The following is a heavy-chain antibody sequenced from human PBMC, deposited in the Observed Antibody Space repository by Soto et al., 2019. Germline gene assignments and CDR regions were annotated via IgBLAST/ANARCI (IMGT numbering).Heavy chain of an antibody. Sequence: QVQLVQSGAEVRKPGSSVNVSCKASGTSFTSYGIHWVRQAPGQGLEWMGGFVPMFSSSNYAQKFQGRLTIVAYESTNTAYMELSSLRADDSAIYYCARTGGTYYFDHWGQGTLVTVSS. CDR3: ARTGGTYYFDH. V-gene: IGHV1-69*01. CDR1: GTSFTSYG. J-gene: IGHJ4*02. D-gene: IGHD1-1*01. CDR2: FVPMFSSS.